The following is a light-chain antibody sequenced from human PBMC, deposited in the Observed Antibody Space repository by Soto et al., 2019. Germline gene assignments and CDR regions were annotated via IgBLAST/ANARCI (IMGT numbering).Light chain of an antibody. Sequence: EIVMTQSPATLSVSPGERVTLSCRASQSVSSNLAWYQQKPGQAPRLLIYGASTRATGIPARFSGSGSGTEFTLTISSLQPEDFAVYYCQQYNNWPLTFGQGTKVEIK. CDR3: QQYNNWPLT. J-gene: IGKJ1*01. CDR1: QSVSSN. V-gene: IGKV3-15*01. CDR2: GAS.